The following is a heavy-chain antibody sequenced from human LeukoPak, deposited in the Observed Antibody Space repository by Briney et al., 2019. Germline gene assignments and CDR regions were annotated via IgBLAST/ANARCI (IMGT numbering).Heavy chain of an antibody. CDR2: IYSGGST. CDR3: ARGQYDSSGYYYDATGNWFDP. D-gene: IGHD3-22*01. J-gene: IGHJ5*02. V-gene: IGHV3-53*01. CDR1: GFAVTSDY. Sequence: GGSLRLSCAASGFAVTSDYMSWVRQAPGKGLEWVSVIYSGGSTYYADSVKGRFTISRDNSKNTLYLQMNSLRAEDTAVYYCARGQYDSSGYYYDATGNWFDPWGQGTLVTVSS.